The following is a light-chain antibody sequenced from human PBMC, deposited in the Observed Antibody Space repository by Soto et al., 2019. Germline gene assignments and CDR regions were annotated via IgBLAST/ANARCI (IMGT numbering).Light chain of an antibody. CDR3: CSYAGSRVV. CDR1: SSDIGYFNL. J-gene: IGLJ7*01. CDR2: EGS. Sequence: QSALTQPASVSGSPGQSITISCTGTSSDIGYFNLVSWYQQHPGKAPKLLIYEGSKRSSGVSNRFSGSKSGNTASLTISGLQAEDEGYYYCCSYAGSRVVFGGGTQLTVL. V-gene: IGLV2-23*01.